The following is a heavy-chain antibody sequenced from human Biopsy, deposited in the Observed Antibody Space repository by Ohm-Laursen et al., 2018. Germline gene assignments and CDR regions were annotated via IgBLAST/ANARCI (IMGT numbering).Heavy chain of an antibody. CDR1: GGSIISYY. V-gene: IGHV4-59*01. CDR3: ARTPRDSFWSGSYKRGLWFDP. D-gene: IGHD3-3*01. Sequence: TLSLTCSVSGGSIISYYWPWIPQPPGKGLESIGHVYNGGITNYNPSLKSRVTISKDPSKNQFPLQVNSVTVADTAVYYCARTPRDSFWSGSYKRGLWFDPWGQGTLVIVSS. CDR2: VYNGGIT. J-gene: IGHJ5*02.